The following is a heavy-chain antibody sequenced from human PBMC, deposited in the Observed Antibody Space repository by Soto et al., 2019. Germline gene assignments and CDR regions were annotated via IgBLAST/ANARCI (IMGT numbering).Heavy chain of an antibody. CDR1: DFTFSDYV. CDR3: AKERSSGWSLDY. V-gene: IGHV3-30*18. CDR2: ISYDGNYK. Sequence: QVQLVESGGGVVQPGRSLRLSCAASDFTFSDYVMHWVRQVPGKGLEWVARISYDGNYKYYADPVKGRFTISRDTSKNTLYLQMNSLKAEDTAVYYCAKERSSGWSLDYWGQGTLVTVSS. J-gene: IGHJ4*02. D-gene: IGHD6-19*01.